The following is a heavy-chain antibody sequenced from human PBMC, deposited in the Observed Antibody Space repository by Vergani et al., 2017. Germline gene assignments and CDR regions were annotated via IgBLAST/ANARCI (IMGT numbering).Heavy chain of an antibody. Sequence: QLQLQESGPGLLKPSQTLSLTCTVSGESIRSGSHYWSWIRQPAGKGPEWIGHIHTGGSTDLNPSFKSRVSISVDTSKNQFSLKLSSVTAADTAVYYCARERHGEDCSSTSCYKGYYYYYMDVWGKGTTVTVSS. J-gene: IGHJ6*03. CDR3: ARERHGEDCSSTSCYKGYYYYYMDV. CDR2: IHTGGST. D-gene: IGHD2-2*02. V-gene: IGHV4-61*02. CDR1: GESIRSGSHY.